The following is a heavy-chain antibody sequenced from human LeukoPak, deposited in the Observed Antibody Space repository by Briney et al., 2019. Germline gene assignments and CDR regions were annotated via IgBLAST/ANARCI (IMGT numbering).Heavy chain of an antibody. CDR1: GFTFSSYA. Sequence: GGSLRLSCAASGFTFSSYAMGWVRQAPGKGLDWFSAISGGSVGATYYADAVRGRFTISRDNSKTTLYLEMNSLRAEDTAVYYCAKGSSSGRPYFFDYWGQGSLV. CDR3: AKGSSSGRPYFFDY. V-gene: IGHV3-23*01. CDR2: ISGGSVGAT. D-gene: IGHD3-3*01. J-gene: IGHJ4*02.